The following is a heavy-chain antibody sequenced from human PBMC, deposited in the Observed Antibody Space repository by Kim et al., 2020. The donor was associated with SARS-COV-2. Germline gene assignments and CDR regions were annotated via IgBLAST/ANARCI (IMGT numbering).Heavy chain of an antibody. CDR1: GFTFSSYG. V-gene: IGHV3-33*01. CDR3: AREELVAVAAPFDY. Sequence: GGSLRLSCAASGFTFSSYGMHWVRQAPGKGLEWVAVIWYDGSNKYYADSVKGRFTISRDNSMDTLYLQMNSLRAEDTAVYYCAREELVAVAAPFDYWGQGTLVTVSS. J-gene: IGHJ4*02. D-gene: IGHD6-19*01. CDR2: IWYDGSNK.